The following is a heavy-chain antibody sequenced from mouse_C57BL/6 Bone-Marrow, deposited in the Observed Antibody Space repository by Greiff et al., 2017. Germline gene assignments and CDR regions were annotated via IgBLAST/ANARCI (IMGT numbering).Heavy chain of an antibody. CDR3: ARDGYGFDY. CDR2: ISSGSSTI. CDR1: GFTFSDYG. J-gene: IGHJ2*01. V-gene: IGHV5-17*01. Sequence: EVQRVESGGGLVKPGGSLTLSCAASGFTFSDYGMHWVRQAPEKGLEWVAYISSGSSTIYYADTVKGRCTITRDNAKNTLFLQMTSLRAEDTSMYYCARDGYGFDYWGQGTTLTVSS. D-gene: IGHD2-2*01.